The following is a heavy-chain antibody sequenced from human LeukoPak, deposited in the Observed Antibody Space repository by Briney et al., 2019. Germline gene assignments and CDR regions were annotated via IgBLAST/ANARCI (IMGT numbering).Heavy chain of an antibody. Sequence: GGSLRLSCAASGFTLSSYAMTWVRQAPGRGLEWVSSVDGGGGGTYYADSVKGRFTISRDNSKDTLYLQMNGLRAEDTAVYYCAKERFTYFGSFEHWGQGTLVTVSS. V-gene: IGHV3-23*01. J-gene: IGHJ1*01. D-gene: IGHD3-22*01. CDR2: VDGGGGGT. CDR3: AKERFTYFGSFEH. CDR1: GFTLSSYA.